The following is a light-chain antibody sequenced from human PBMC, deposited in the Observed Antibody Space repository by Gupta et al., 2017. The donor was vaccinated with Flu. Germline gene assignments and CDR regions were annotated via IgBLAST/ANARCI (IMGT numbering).Light chain of an antibody. V-gene: IGLV1-51*02. CDR3: RAWDSSMSSFV. Sequence: KVTNTWSGSSCDVGSHCVCWSHQHPGPAPNLLMYVNNKRHSATPARFSASKSGTSATMGTTGRQTGDEADYYCRAWDSSMSSFVFGGGTKVTVL. J-gene: IGLJ1*01. CDR1: SCDVGSHC. CDR2: VNN.